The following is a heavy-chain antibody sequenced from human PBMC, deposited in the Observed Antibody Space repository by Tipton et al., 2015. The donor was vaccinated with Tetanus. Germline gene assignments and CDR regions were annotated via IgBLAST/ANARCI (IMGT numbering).Heavy chain of an antibody. CDR1: GYTFSGYY. J-gene: IGHJ6*02. D-gene: IGHD3-22*01. CDR2: IDPNSGGT. CDR3: ARDRGNYIYYGMDV. Sequence: QLVQSGAEAKKPGASVKVSCKASGYTFSGYYMYWVRQAPGQGLEWVGWIDPNSGGTVYAPRFQGRVTMTRDTSISTAYMELSSLRSDDTAVYYCARDRGNYIYYGMDVWGPGTTVTVS. V-gene: IGHV1-2*02.